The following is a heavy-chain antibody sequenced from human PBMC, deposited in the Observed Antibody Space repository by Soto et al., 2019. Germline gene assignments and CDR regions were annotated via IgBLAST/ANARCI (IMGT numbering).Heavy chain of an antibody. Sequence: GGSLRLSCAASGFTFSDYYMSWIRQAPGKGLEWVSYISSSGSAIYYADSVKGRFTISRDNAKNSLYLQMNSLRAEDTAVYYCARDLAPYNADFDYWGQGTLVTVSS. CDR1: GFTFSDYY. D-gene: IGHD1-20*01. J-gene: IGHJ4*02. CDR3: ARDLAPYNADFDY. CDR2: ISSSGSAI. V-gene: IGHV3-11*01.